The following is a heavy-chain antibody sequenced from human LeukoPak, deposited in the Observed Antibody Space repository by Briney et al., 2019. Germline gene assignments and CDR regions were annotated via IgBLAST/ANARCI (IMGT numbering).Heavy chain of an antibody. D-gene: IGHD2-2*01. CDR2: IYPVDSDT. Sequence: KPGESLKISCKGSGYSFTSYWIGWVRQMPGKGLEWMGIIYPVDSDTRYSPSFQGQVTISADKSISTAYLQWSSLKASDTAMYYCARLLGYCTSTTCYSVAFDIWGQGTMVTVSS. J-gene: IGHJ3*02. CDR3: ARLLGYCTSTTCYSVAFDI. V-gene: IGHV5-51*01. CDR1: GYSFTSYW.